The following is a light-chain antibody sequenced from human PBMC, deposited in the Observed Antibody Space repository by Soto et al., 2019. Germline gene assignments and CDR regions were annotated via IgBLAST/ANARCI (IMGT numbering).Light chain of an antibody. V-gene: IGLV2-14*03. J-gene: IGLJ1*01. CDR1: SSDVGGYNF. CDR3: NSYSSSATYV. Sequence: QSALTQHASVSGSPGQSITISCTGTSSDVGGYNFVSWYQQYPGRAPKLMIYDVSNRPSGVSNRFYGSKSGNTASLTISGLQAEDEADYYCNSYSSSATYVFGTGTKLTVL. CDR2: DVS.